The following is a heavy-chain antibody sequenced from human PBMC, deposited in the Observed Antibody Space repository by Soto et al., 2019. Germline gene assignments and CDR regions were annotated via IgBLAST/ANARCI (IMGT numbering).Heavy chain of an antibody. CDR2: IYHSGGA. CDR3: ARDYYGAGSQYYYYGMEV. J-gene: IGHJ6*02. D-gene: IGHD3-10*01. Sequence: PSETLSLTCPVSGYSITSGGYYWSWLRQPPGKGLEWIGYIYHSGGASYNPSLRGRAVISIDTSKNQFSLRLNAVTAADTATYYCARDYYGAGSQYYYYGMEVWGQGTTVTV. V-gene: IGHV4-31*03. CDR1: GYSITSGGYY.